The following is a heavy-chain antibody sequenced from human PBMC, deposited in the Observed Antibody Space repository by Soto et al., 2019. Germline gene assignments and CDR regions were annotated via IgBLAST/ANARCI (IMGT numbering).Heavy chain of an antibody. Sequence: SETLSLTCAVYGGSFSGYYWSWIRQPPGKGLEWIGEINHSGSTNYNPSLKSRVTISVDTSKNQFSLKLSSVTAADTAVYYCARAHSSSGDYGMDVWGQGTTVTVSS. V-gene: IGHV4-34*01. CDR2: INHSGST. CDR1: GGSFSGYY. J-gene: IGHJ6*02. CDR3: ARAHSSSGDYGMDV. D-gene: IGHD6-13*01.